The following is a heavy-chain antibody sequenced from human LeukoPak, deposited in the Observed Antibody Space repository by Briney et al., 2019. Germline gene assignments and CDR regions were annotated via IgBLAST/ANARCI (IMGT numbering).Heavy chain of an antibody. CDR3: AKTPFSYGDYYYLDY. D-gene: IGHD4-17*01. J-gene: IGHJ4*02. CDR1: GFTFSSYA. Sequence: GGSLRLSCAASGFTFSSYAMSWVRQAPGKGLEWVSAISGNGGNTYYADSVKGRFTISRDNSKNTLFLQMNSLRAEDTAVYYCAKTPFSYGDYYYLDYWGQGTLVTVSS. CDR2: ISGNGGNT. V-gene: IGHV3-23*01.